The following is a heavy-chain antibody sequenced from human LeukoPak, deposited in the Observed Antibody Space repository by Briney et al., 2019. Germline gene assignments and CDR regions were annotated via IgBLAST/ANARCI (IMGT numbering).Heavy chain of an antibody. J-gene: IGHJ4*02. CDR2: MNPNNGNT. V-gene: IGHV1-8*02. CDR3: ARGLWYFDY. Sequence: ASVKVSCKASGYTFTSYGINWVRQAPGQGLEWMGWMNPNNGNTGYAQKFQGRVTMTRNTSISTAYMELSSLRSEDTAVYYCARGLWYFDYWGQGTLVTVSS. CDR1: GYTFTSYG. D-gene: IGHD3-16*01.